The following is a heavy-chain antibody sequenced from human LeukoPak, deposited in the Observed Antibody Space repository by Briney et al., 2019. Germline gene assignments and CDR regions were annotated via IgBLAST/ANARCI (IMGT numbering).Heavy chain of an antibody. V-gene: IGHV4-61*02. J-gene: IGHJ5*02. D-gene: IGHD2-2*01. CDR1: GGSISSGSYY. CDR3: ARDHRYCSSTSCFRRGYNWFDP. Sequence: SQTLSLTCTVSGGSISSGSYYWSWIRQPAGKGLEWIGRIYTSGSTNYNPSLKSRVTISVDTSKNQSSLKLSSVTAADTAVYYCARDHRYCSSTSCFRRGYNWFDPWGQGTLVTVSS. CDR2: IYTSGST.